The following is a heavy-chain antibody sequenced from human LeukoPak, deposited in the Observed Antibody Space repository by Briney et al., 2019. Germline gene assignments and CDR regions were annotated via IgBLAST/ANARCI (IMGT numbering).Heavy chain of an antibody. V-gene: IGHV4-59*01. D-gene: IGHD3-22*01. CDR2: IFYSGSV. CDR3: ARHHYYDSRGYSGLFDP. CDR1: GGTMRSYY. J-gene: IGHJ5*02. Sequence: PSETLSLTCTVSGGTMRSYYWSWIRQPPGEGLEWIGYIFYSGSVSYNPSLRSRVTISVDTSKNQFSLKLYSVTAADTAVYFCARHHYYDSRGYSGLFDPWGQGTLVIVSS.